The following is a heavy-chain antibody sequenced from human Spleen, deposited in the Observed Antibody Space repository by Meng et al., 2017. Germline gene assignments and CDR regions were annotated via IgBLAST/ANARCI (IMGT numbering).Heavy chain of an antibody. V-gene: IGHV4-4*03. CDR1: GGSISSGNW. Sequence: QVQRHEWGEGLWRPPETLPLTWSVSGGSISSGNWWSWVRQPPGKGLEWIGEIYHSGSTNYNPSLKSRVTISVDTSKNQFSLKLSSVTAADTAVYYCARKGLGLGFDYWGQGTLVTVSS. CDR3: ARKGLGLGFDY. J-gene: IGHJ4*02. CDR2: IYHSGST. D-gene: IGHD6-19*01.